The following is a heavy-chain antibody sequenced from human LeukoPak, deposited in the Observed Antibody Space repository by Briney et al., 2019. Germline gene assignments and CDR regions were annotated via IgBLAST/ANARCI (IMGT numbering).Heavy chain of an antibody. CDR2: LSGSGRLI. CDR1: GFTFSSGT. J-gene: IGHJ3*01. D-gene: IGHD7-27*01. V-gene: IGHV3-21*06. Sequence: RGSLRLSCADSGFTFSSGTMDWVCQTPGKALEWVSSLSGSGRLIWYAGSVKGRFTISRDNAANSLFLQNSRRRVEDTVLYYCARHLQTGLAFDAWGQGTVVTVSS. CDR3: ARHLQTGLAFDA.